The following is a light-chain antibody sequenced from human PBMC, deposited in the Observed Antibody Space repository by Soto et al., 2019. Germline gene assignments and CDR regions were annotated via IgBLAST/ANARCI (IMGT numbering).Light chain of an antibody. CDR3: QQYGSSPPNT. Sequence: ISLTQSPCTLSLSPGERATLSCRASQSVSSSYLAWYQQKPGQAPRLLIYGASSRATGIPDRFSGSGSGTDFTLTISRLEPEDFAVYYCQQYGSSPPNTFGQGTRLEIK. J-gene: IGKJ5*01. CDR1: QSVSSSY. CDR2: GAS. V-gene: IGKV3-20*01.